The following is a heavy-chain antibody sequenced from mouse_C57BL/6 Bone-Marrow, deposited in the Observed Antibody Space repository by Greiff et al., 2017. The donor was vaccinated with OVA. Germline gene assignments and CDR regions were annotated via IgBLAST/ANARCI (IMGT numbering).Heavy chain of an antibody. CDR3: ATYDYEGVFDY. CDR1: GFTFSDYG. D-gene: IGHD2-4*01. Sequence: EVKLVESGGGLVKPGGSLKLSCAASGFTFSDYGMHWVRQAPEKGLEWVAYISSGSSTIYYADTVKGRFTISRDNAKNTLFLQMTSLRSEDTAMYYCATYDYEGVFDYWGQGTTLTVSS. V-gene: IGHV5-17*01. CDR2: ISSGSSTI. J-gene: IGHJ2*01.